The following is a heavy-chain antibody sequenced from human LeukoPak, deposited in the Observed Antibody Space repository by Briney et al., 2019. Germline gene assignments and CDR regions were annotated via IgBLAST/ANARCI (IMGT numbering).Heavy chain of an antibody. V-gene: IGHV4-34*01. Sequence: SETLSLTCAVYGGSFSGYYWSWIRQPPGKGLEWIGEINHSGSTNYNPSLKSRVTISVDTSKNQFSLKLSSVTAADTAVYYCARGPRITIFGVVIGLYYYYYMDVWGKGTTVTVSS. CDR3: ARGPRITIFGVVIGLYYYYYMDV. CDR1: GGSFSGYY. CDR2: INHSGST. J-gene: IGHJ6*03. D-gene: IGHD3-3*01.